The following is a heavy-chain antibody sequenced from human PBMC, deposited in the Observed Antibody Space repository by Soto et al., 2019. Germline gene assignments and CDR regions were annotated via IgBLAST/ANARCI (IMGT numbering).Heavy chain of an antibody. D-gene: IGHD5-12*01. CDR1: GFTFSSYA. CDR2: ISGRGGST. J-gene: IGHJ6*02. V-gene: IGHV3-23*01. CDR3: AKVSLMATPRYGGGMDV. Sequence: EVQLLESGGGLVQPGGSLRLSCAASGFTFSSYAMSWVRQAPGKGLEWVSAISGRGGSTYYADSVKGRFTISRDNSKNTLYLQMNSLRAEDTAVYYCAKVSLMATPRYGGGMDVWGQGTTVTVSS.